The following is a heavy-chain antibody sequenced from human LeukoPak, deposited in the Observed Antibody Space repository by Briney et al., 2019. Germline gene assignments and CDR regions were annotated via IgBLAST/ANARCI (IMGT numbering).Heavy chain of an antibody. Sequence: ASVKASCKASGYTFTSYAMNWVRQAPGQGLEWMGWINTNTGNPTYAQGFTGRFVFSLDTSVSTAYLQISSLKAEDTAVYYCARSGYSSSWYDGYYFDYWGQGTLVTVSS. CDR1: GYTFTSYA. CDR2: INTNTGNP. V-gene: IGHV7-4-1*02. D-gene: IGHD6-13*01. CDR3: ARSGYSSSWYDGYYFDY. J-gene: IGHJ4*02.